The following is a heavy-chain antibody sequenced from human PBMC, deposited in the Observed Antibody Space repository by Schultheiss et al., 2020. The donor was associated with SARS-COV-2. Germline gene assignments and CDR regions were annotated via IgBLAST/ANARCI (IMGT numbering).Heavy chain of an antibody. V-gene: IGHV3-21*04. CDR3: ARDLPPHDY. CDR1: GFTFSNAW. J-gene: IGHJ4*02. Sequence: GESLKISCAASGFTFSNAWMSWVRQAPGKGLEWVSSISTSSSYIYYADSVKGRFTISRDNSKNTVYLQMNSLRAEDTAVYYCARDLPPHDYWGQGTLVTVSS. CDR2: ISTSSSYI.